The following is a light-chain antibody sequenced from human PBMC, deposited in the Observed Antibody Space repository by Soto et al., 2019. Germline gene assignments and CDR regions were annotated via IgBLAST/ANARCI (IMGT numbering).Light chain of an antibody. J-gene: IGKJ1*01. CDR2: KAS. CDR1: QTISSW. V-gene: IGKV1-5*03. CDR3: QQYNSYSWT. Sequence: DIQITQSPSTLSGSVGDRVTITCRASQTISSWLAWYQQKPGKAPKLLIYKASTLKSGVPSRFSGSGSRTEFTLTISSLQPDDFATYYCQQYNSYSWTFGQGTKVDIK.